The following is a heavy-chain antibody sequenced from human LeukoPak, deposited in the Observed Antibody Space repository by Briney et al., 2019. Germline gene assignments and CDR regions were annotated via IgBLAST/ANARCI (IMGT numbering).Heavy chain of an antibody. D-gene: IGHD1-26*01. CDR3: ARDSGSYFDY. Sequence: PSETLSLTCTVSGGSISSYYWSWIRQPPGKGLEWIGYIYYSGSTNYNPSLKSRVTISVDTSKNQSSLKLSSVTAADTAVYYCARDSGSYFDYWGQGTLVTVSS. J-gene: IGHJ4*02. CDR1: GGSISSYY. CDR2: IYYSGST. V-gene: IGHV4-59*01.